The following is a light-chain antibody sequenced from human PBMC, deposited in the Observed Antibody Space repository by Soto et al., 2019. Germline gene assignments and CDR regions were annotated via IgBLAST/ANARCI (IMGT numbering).Light chain of an antibody. Sequence: DIQMTQSPSSLSASVGDRVIIACRASQGISNYLAWYQQKPGKDPELLIYAASTLQSGVPSRFSGSGSGTDFTLTISSLQPEDVATYYCQKHNSAPFTFGPGTKVDIK. CDR1: QGISNY. CDR2: AAS. CDR3: QKHNSAPFT. J-gene: IGKJ3*01. V-gene: IGKV1-27*01.